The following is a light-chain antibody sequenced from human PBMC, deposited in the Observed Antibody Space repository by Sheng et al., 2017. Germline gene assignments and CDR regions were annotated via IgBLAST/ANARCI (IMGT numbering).Light chain of an antibody. CDR1: NIGGKS. Sequence: SYVLTQPPSLSVAPGQTATISCGGNNIGGKSVHWYQQKPGQAPVVVVYDDRDRPSGISERFSGSNSGNTATLIISGTQALDEADYYCQAWDSSTLVVFGGGTRLTVL. V-gene: IGLV3-21*02. J-gene: IGLJ2*01. CDR3: QAWDSSTLVV. CDR2: DDR.